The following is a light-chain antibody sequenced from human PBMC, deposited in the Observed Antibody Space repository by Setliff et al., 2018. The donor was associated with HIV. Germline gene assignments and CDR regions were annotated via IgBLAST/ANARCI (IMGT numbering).Light chain of an antibody. CDR3: QVWDSSGDHPYV. CDR1: NIGSKS. V-gene: IGLV3-21*04. CDR2: YDS. J-gene: IGLJ1*01. Sequence: SYELTQPHSVSVAPGKTARITCGGNNIGSKSVHWYQQKPGQAPVLVISYDSDRPSGIPERFSGSNSGNTATLTISRVEAGDEADYYCQVWDSSGDHPYVFGTGTKVTVL.